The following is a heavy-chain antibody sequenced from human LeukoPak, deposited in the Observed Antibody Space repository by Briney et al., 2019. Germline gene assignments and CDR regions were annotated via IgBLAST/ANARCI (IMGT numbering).Heavy chain of an antibody. CDR1: GFTFSSYT. CDR3: ARRGTDASFSFFDV. J-gene: IGHJ3*01. V-gene: IGHV3-21*01. Sequence: GGSLRLSCAASGFTFSSYTMHWVRQIPGERPEWVSSISGDTTYIYYADSVKGRFTISRDNTNTSLFLQMNGLRAEDTATYFCARRGTDASFSFFDVWGQGTMVTVSS. D-gene: IGHD1-1*01. CDR2: ISGDTTYI.